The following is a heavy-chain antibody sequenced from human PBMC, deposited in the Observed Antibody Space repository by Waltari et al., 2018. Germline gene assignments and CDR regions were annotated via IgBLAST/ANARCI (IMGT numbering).Heavy chain of an antibody. D-gene: IGHD3-10*01. CDR1: GFTFSSYS. CDR2: ISSSSSYI. CDR3: ARSLAFREGGDY. Sequence: EVQLVESGGGLVKPGGSLRLSCAASGFTFSSYSMNWVRQAPGKGLEGVSSISSSSSYIYYADSVKGRFTISRDNAKNSLDLQMNSLRAEDTAVYYCARSLAFREGGDYWGQGTLVTVSS. V-gene: IGHV3-21*01. J-gene: IGHJ4*02.